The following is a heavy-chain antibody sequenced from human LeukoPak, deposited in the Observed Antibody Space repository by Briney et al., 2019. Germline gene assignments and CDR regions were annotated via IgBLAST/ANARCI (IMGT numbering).Heavy chain of an antibody. D-gene: IGHD1-14*01. CDR2: TSSDSGTI. CDR1: GLTFSTYS. CDR3: ARAAQPGFDP. V-gene: IGHV3-48*01. Sequence: GGSLRLSCGASGLTFSTYSMNWVRQAPGKGLEWVSYTSSDSGTIYYADSVKGRFTISRDNAKKSLYLQMNSLRAEDTAVYYCARAAQPGFDPWGQGTLVTVSS. J-gene: IGHJ5*02.